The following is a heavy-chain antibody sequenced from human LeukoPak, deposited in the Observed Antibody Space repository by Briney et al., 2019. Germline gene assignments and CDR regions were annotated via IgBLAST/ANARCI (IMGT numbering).Heavy chain of an antibody. J-gene: IGHJ3*02. V-gene: IGHV3-21*01. CDR2: ISSSSSYI. CDR3: ARDQELLAFDI. Sequence: GGSLRLSCAAPGFTFSSYSMNWVRQAPGKGLEWVSSISSSSSYIYYADSVKGRFTISRDNAKNSLYLQMNSLRAEDTAVYYCARDQELLAFDIWGQGTMVTVSS. D-gene: IGHD1-7*01. CDR1: GFTFSSYS.